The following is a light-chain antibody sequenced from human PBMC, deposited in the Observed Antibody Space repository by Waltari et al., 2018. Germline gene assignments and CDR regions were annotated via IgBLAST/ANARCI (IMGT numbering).Light chain of an antibody. Sequence: DIQMTQSPSTLSASVGDTVTITCRASQKIVIWLAWYQQKPGKAPKLLISKASSLESGVPSRFSGSGAGTEFTLTITSLQPDDFATYYCQHYYSLSAFGQGTKLEIK. V-gene: IGKV1-5*03. CDR2: KAS. CDR3: QHYYSLSA. CDR1: QKIVIW. J-gene: IGKJ2*01.